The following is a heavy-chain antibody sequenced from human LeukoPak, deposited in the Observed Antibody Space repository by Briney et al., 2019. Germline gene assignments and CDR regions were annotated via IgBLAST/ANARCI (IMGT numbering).Heavy chain of an antibody. CDR2: IKQDGSEK. CDR3: VSPGGHTAMAPPAY. CDR1: GFTFSSYW. Sequence: HPGGSLRLSCAASGFTFSSYWMSWVRQAPGKGLEWVANIKQDGSEKYYVDSVKGRFTISRDNAKNSLYLQMNSLRAEDTAVYYCVSPGGHTAMAPPAYWGQGTLVTVSS. D-gene: IGHD5-18*01. V-gene: IGHV3-7*01. J-gene: IGHJ4*02.